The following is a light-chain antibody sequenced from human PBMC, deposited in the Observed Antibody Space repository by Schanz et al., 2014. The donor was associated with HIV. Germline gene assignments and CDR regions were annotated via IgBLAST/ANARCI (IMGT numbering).Light chain of an antibody. V-gene: IGKV3D-20*02. Sequence: EIVLTQSPATLSVSPGGRATLSCRASHSVSSNLAWYQQRPGQSPRLLIYGASSRATGIPDRFSGSGSGTDFTLIISRLEPEDFAVYYCQQRSSWPLLTFGGGTKVEIK. CDR2: GAS. CDR1: HSVSSN. J-gene: IGKJ4*01. CDR3: QQRSSWPLLT.